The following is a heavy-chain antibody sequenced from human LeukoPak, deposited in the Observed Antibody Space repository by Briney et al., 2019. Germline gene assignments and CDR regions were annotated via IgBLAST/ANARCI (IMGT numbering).Heavy chain of an antibody. CDR3: AKHRAGSYFDY. Sequence: PGRSLRLSCAASGFTFSSNYMSWVRQAPGKGLEWVSVIYSGGSTYYADSVKGRFTISRHNSKNTLYLQMNSLRAEDTAVYYCAKHRAGSYFDYWGQGTLVTVSS. CDR1: GFTFSSNY. CDR2: IYSGGST. D-gene: IGHD3-10*01. V-gene: IGHV3-53*04. J-gene: IGHJ4*02.